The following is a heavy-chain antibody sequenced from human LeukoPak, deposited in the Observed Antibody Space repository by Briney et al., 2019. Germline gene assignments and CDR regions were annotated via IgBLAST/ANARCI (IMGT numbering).Heavy chain of an antibody. V-gene: IGHV3-49*04. CDR3: TRDPYYYDSSGYYLY. CDR2: IRSKAYGGAT. J-gene: IGHJ4*02. D-gene: IGHD3-22*01. Sequence: GGSLRLSCTASGFTFGDYAMSWVRQAPGKGLEWVGFIRSKAYGGATEYAASVKGRFTISRDDSKSIAYLQMNSLKTEDTAVYYCTRDPYYYDSSGYYLYWGQGTLVTVSS. CDR1: GFTFGDYA.